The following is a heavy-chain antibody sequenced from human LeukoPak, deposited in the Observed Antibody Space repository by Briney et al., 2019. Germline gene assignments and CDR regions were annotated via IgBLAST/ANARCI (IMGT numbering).Heavy chain of an antibody. D-gene: IGHD5-18*01. CDR2: IYTSGST. CDR1: GGSISSGSYY. Sequence: SETLSLTCTVSGGSISSGSYYWSWIRQPAGKGLEWIGRIYTSGSTNYNPSLKSRVTISVDTSKNQFSLKLSSVTAADTAVYYCARGYSYGHAFDIWGQGTMVTVSS. V-gene: IGHV4-61*02. J-gene: IGHJ3*02. CDR3: ARGYSYGHAFDI.